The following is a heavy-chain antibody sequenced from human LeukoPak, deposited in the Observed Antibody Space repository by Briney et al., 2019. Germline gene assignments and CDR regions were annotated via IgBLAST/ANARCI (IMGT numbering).Heavy chain of an antibody. CDR3: AREILLPLRHCSSTNCWERWFDP. V-gene: IGHV4-61*01. D-gene: IGHD2-2*01. CDR1: GGSVSSGSYS. Sequence: PSETLSLTCTVSGGSVSSGSYSWTWIRQPPGKRLEWLGHMSYSGTTNYNPSLNSRVTISADTSRSQLSLQLGSVTAADTAIYYCAREILLPLRHCSSTNCWERWFDPWGQGALVTVSS. J-gene: IGHJ5*02. CDR2: MSYSGTT.